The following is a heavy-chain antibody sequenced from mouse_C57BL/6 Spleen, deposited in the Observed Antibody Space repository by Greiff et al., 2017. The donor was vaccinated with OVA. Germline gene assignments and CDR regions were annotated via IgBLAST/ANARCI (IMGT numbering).Heavy chain of an antibody. CDR2: IDPSASYT. CDR3: ARWAYYFDY. CDR1: GYTFTSYW. V-gene: IGHV1-59*01. Sequence: VQLQQPGAELVRPGTSVKLSCKASGYTFTSYWMPWVKQRPGQGLEWIGVIDPSASYTNYNQTFKGKATLTVDTSSSTAYMQLSSLTSEDAAVYYWARWAYYFDYWGQGTTLTVSS. J-gene: IGHJ2*01.